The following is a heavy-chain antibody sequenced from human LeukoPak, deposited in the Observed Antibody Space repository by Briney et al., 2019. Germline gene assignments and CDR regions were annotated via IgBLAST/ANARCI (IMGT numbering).Heavy chain of an antibody. CDR1: GYSFTSYW. V-gene: IGHV5-51*01. J-gene: IGHJ4*02. CDR2: IYPGDSNP. CDR3: ARRLEGLATFDY. D-gene: IGHD5-12*01. Sequence: RGESLKTSCKGTGYSFTSYWVGWVRQMPGKGMEWMGIIYPGDSNPRYNPSFQSHVTISADKSINTPYLQWSSLKASDTAMYYCARRLEGLATFDYWGQGTLVTVSS.